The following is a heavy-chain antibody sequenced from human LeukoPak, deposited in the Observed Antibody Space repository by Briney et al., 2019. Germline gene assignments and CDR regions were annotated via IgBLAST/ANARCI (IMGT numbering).Heavy chain of an antibody. CDR2: IKQDGSEK. Sequence: GGSLRLSCAASGFTFSNYWMIWVRRAPGKGLEWVGDIKQDGSEKRYADSVRGRFSISRDNAQTSLYLQMNSLRAEDTAVYYCARASDPWLQLTWGQGTLVTVSS. CDR1: GFTFSNYW. V-gene: IGHV3-7*05. D-gene: IGHD5-24*01. CDR3: ARASDPWLQLT. J-gene: IGHJ5*02.